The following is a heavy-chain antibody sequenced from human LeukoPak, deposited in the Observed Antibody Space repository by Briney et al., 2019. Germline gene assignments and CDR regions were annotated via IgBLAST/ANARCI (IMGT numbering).Heavy chain of an antibody. D-gene: IGHD3-22*01. CDR3: ARDGNFGNYYDSSGYYFDY. Sequence: GGSLRLSCAASGFTFSSYSMNWVRQAPGKGLEWVSSISSSSSYIYYADSVKGRFTISRDNAKNSLYLQMNSLRAEDTAVYYCARDGNFGNYYDSSGYYFDYWGQGTLVTVSS. CDR1: GFTFSSYS. V-gene: IGHV3-21*01. J-gene: IGHJ4*02. CDR2: ISSSSSYI.